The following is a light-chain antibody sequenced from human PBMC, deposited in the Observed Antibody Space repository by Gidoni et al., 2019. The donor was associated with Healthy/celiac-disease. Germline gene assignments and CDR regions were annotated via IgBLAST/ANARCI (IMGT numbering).Light chain of an antibody. V-gene: IGLV2-11*01. J-gene: IGLJ2*01. CDR1: SSDVGGDNY. Sequence: QSAMTQPRSVSGSPGQSVTISCTGTSSDVGGDNYVSWYQQHPGKAPKLMIYDVSKRPSGVPDRFSGSKSGNTASLTISGLQAEDEADYYCCSYAGSYTYVFGGGTKLTVL. CDR3: CSYAGSYTYV. CDR2: DVS.